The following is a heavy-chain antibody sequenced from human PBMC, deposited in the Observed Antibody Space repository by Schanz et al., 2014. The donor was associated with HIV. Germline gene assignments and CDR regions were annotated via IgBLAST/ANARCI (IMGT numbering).Heavy chain of an antibody. Sequence: QVDLVESGGGVVQPGRSLRLSCTASGFTFNNYGMQWVRQAPGKGLEWLAAIWYDGSNKFYAASLRGRFTISRDNSKNTLYLQMKSLRPEDRAVYYCAKDRNYYDSRYRGKGNYYYYYGMDVWGQGTTVTVSS. J-gene: IGHJ6*02. CDR3: AKDRNYYDSRYRGKGNYYYYYGMDV. V-gene: IGHV3-33*06. CDR2: IWYDGSNK. CDR1: GFTFNNYG. D-gene: IGHD3-22*01.